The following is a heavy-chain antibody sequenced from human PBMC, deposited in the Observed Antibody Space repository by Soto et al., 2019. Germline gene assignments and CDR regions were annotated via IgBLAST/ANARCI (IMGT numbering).Heavy chain of an antibody. CDR1: GFTFRSYA. CDR3: ARDSEAADGGYDSYYCYYVDV. J-gene: IGHJ6*03. D-gene: IGHD5-12*01. Sequence: EVQLLESGGGLVQPGGSLRLSCAASGFTFRSYAMNWVRQAPGKGLEWVSAISGRGGSTYYAASVKGRFTISRDDSKSTLFLQMNSLRAEDTAFYYCARDSEAADGGYDSYYCYYVDVWGKGTTVIVSS. CDR2: ISGRGGST. V-gene: IGHV3-23*01.